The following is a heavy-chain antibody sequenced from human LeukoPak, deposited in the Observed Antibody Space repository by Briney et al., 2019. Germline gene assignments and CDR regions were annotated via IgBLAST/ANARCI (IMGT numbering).Heavy chain of an antibody. V-gene: IGHV1-2*02. J-gene: IGHJ4*02. CDR2: INPNSGGT. CDR3: ARVIIEMATTNFDY. Sequence: ASVKVSCKASGYTFTGYYMHWVRQAPGQGLEWMGWINPNSGGTNYAQKFQGRVTMTRDTSISTAYMELSRLRSDDTAVYYCARVIIEMATTNFDYWGQGTLVTVSS. D-gene: IGHD5-24*01. CDR1: GYTFTGYY.